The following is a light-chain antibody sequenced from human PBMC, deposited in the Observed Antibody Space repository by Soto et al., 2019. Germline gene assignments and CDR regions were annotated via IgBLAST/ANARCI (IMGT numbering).Light chain of an antibody. CDR1: SSDVGGYNY. V-gene: IGLV2-14*03. CDR2: SVS. J-gene: IGLJ1*01. CDR3: SSYTSSDTYV. Sequence: QSVLTQPASVSGSPGQWITISCTGTSSDVGGYNYVSWYQHHPGKAPKLMISSVSSRPSGVSNRFSGSKSGNTASLTISGLQPEDEADYYCSSYTSSDTYVFGTGTKVTVL.